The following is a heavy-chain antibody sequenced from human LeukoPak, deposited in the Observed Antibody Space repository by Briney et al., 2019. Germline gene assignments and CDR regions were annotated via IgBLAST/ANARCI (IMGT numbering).Heavy chain of an antibody. CDR1: GGSISSYY. D-gene: IGHD2-2*01. V-gene: IGHV4-4*07. J-gene: IGHJ4*02. CDR3: ARGATGQVVVVPAARNFDY. CDR2: IYTSGST. Sequence: SETLSLTCTVSGGSISSYYWSWIRQPAGKGLEWIGRIYTSGSTNYNPSLKSRVTMSVDTSKNQFSLKLSSVTAADTAVYYCARGATGQVVVVPAARNFDYWGQGTLVTVSS.